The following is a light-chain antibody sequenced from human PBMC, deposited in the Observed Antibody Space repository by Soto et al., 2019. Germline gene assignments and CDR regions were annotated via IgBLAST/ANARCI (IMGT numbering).Light chain of an antibody. J-gene: IGLJ1*01. Sequence: QSALTQPASVSGSPGQSITISCTGTSSDVGGYNYVSWYQQHPGKAPKLMIYDVSNRPSGVSNRFSGSKSGNTASLTISGPQAEDGLDYYCRSYTTSRPLNYVFGPGTKVTVL. CDR1: SSDVGGYNY. V-gene: IGLV2-14*01. CDR2: DVS. CDR3: RSYTTSRPLNYV.